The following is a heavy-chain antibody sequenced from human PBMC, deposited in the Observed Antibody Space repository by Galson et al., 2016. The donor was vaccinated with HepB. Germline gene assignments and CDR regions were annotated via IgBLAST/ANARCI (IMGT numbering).Heavy chain of an antibody. CDR3: ARDRGTISLTGYYKYYYYYGMDV. D-gene: IGHD3-9*01. CDR2: ISAYNGNT. V-gene: IGHV1-18*01. Sequence: SVKVSCKASGYTFTSYGISWVRQAPGQGLEWMGWISAYNGNTNYAQKLQGRVTMTTDTSTSTAYMELRSLRSDDTAVYYCARDRGTISLTGYYKYYYYYGMDVWGQGTTVTVSS. CDR1: GYTFTSYG. J-gene: IGHJ6*02.